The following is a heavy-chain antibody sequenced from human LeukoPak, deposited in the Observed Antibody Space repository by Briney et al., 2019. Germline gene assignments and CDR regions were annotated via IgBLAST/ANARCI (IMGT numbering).Heavy chain of an antibody. CDR3: ARSRYSYGFGTPDY. V-gene: IGHV3-64*01. J-gene: IGHJ4*02. CDR1: GFTFSSYA. Sequence: PGGSLRLSCAASGFTFSSYAMHWVRQAPGKGLEYVSAISSNGGSTYYANSVKGRFTISRDNSKNTLYLQMGSLRAEDMAVYYCARSRYSYGFGTPDYWGQGTLVTVSS. CDR2: ISSNGGST. D-gene: IGHD5-18*01.